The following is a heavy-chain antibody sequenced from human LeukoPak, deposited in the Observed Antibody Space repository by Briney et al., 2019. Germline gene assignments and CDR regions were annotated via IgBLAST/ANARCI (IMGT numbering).Heavy chain of an antibody. CDR1: GFTFSSYA. Sequence: GGSLRLSCAASGFTFSSYAMSWVRQAPGKGLKWVSAISGSGGSTYSEDSVKGRFTISRDNSKNTLYLQMNSLRAEDTAVYYCAKDTFGDYYDSSGYTGYWGQGTLVTVSS. D-gene: IGHD3-22*01. J-gene: IGHJ4*02. CDR3: AKDTFGDYYDSSGYTGY. CDR2: ISGSGGST. V-gene: IGHV3-23*01.